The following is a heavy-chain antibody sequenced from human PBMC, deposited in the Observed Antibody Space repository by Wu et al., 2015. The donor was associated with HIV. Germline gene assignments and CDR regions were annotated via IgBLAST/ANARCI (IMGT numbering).Heavy chain of an antibody. CDR1: GATFTSYA. Sequence: QVHLLQSGAEVKKSGSSVRVSCKASGATFTSYALSWVRQAPGQGLEWMGRLIPMYATPSYAQRFQGRVTITADESTSTAYMDVGSLRSDDTAVYYCAGGGGRTSMDPFDFWGQGTLVTVSS. D-gene: IGHD5-18*01. CDR2: LIPMYATP. CDR3: AGGGGRTSMDPFDF. V-gene: IGHV1-69*13. J-gene: IGHJ4*02.